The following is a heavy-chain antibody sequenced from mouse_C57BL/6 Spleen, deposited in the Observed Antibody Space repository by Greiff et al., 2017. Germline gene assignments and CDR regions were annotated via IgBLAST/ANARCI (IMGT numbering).Heavy chain of an antibody. D-gene: IGHD1-1*01. J-gene: IGHJ1*03. V-gene: IGHV1-80*01. CDR1: GYAFSSYW. Sequence: QVQLQQSGAELVKPGASVKISCKASGYAFSSYWMNWVKQRPGKGLEWIGQIYPGDGDTNYNGKFKGKATLTADKSSSTAYMQLSSLTSEDSAVYFCARGPIYYCGSKGYWYFDVWGTGTTVTVSS. CDR2: IYPGDGDT. CDR3: ARGPIYYCGSKGYWYFDV.